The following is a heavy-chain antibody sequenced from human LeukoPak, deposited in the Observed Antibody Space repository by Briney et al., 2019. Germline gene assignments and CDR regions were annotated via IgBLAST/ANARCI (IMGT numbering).Heavy chain of an antibody. CDR1: GFTFSSYA. D-gene: IGHD3-10*01. CDR3: AKILWFGDSEALDY. V-gene: IGHV3-23*01. CDR2: ISGSGGRT. Sequence: SGGSPRLSCAASGFTFSSYAMSWVRQAPGKGLEGGSAISGSGGRTYYADSVKGQFTNSRDNSNNTLSLQINSLRAEDTAVYYCAKILWFGDSEALDYWGRGTLVTVSS. J-gene: IGHJ4*02.